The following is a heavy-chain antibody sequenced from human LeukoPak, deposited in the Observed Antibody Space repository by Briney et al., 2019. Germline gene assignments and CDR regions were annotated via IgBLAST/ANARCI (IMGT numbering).Heavy chain of an antibody. Sequence: GGSLRLSCAASGFTFDDYAMHWVRQAPGKGLEWVSGISWNSGSIGYADSVKGRLTISRDNAKNSLYLQMNSLRAKDTALYYCAKARYSNYRPYGGFDYWGQGTLVTVSS. CDR2: ISWNSGSI. CDR3: AKARYSNYRPYGGFDY. V-gene: IGHV3-9*01. J-gene: IGHJ4*02. D-gene: IGHD4-11*01. CDR1: GFTFDDYA.